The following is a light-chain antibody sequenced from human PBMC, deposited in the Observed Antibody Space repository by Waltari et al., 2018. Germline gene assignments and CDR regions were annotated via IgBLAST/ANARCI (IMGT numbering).Light chain of an antibody. CDR1: QSVGSY. Sequence: EIVLTQSPATLSLSPGERAILSCRASQSVGSYLAWYQHKPGQAPRLLIYDASNRDTGVPARFSGSGSGTDFTLTISSLEPEDFAVYYCQQRSIWPPITFGPGTKVDIK. J-gene: IGKJ3*01. CDR3: QQRSIWPPIT. V-gene: IGKV3-11*01. CDR2: DAS.